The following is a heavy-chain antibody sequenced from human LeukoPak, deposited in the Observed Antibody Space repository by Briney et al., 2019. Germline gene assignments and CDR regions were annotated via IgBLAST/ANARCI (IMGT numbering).Heavy chain of an antibody. J-gene: IGHJ4*02. D-gene: IGHD1-26*01. CDR3: ARVGSGNFILNYFDY. CDR2: INPNNGGT. V-gene: IGHV1-2*02. CDR1: GYTFSDYF. Sequence: ASVKVSCKASGYTFSDYFIHWVRQAPGQGLEWMGWINPNNGGTKYAQKFQGRVTMTRDTSISTAYMELSRLRSDDTAVYYCARVGSGNFILNYFDYWGQGTLVTVSS.